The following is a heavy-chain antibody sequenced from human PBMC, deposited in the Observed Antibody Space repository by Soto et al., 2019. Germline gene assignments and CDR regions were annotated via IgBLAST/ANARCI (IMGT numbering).Heavy chain of an antibody. Sequence: GGSLRLSCVASGFTFSSYWMSWVRQAPGKGLEWVANIKQDGSEKYYVDSVKGRFTISRDNAKNSLYLQMNSLRAEDTAVYYCARAAGWYYFDYWGQGTLVTVSS. V-gene: IGHV3-7*03. CDR3: ARAAGWYYFDY. J-gene: IGHJ4*02. CDR2: IKQDGSEK. CDR1: GFTFSSYW. D-gene: IGHD2-15*01.